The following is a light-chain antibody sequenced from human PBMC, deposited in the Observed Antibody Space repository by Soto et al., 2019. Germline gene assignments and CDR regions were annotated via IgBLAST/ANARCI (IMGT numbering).Light chain of an antibody. CDR2: GAS. Sequence: EILLTQSPATLSVSPGERVTVSCRSSESVDINLAWYQQTPGQAPRLLIYGASTRATDMPGTFSGRGSGTEFTLTISSLQSEDFAVYYCQQYKNWPRTFGQGTKVDIK. V-gene: IGKV3-15*01. CDR3: QQYKNWPRT. CDR1: ESVDIN. J-gene: IGKJ1*01.